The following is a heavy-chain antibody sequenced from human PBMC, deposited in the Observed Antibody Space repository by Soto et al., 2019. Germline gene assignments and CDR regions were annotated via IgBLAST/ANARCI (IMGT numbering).Heavy chain of an antibody. Sequence: EVQLVQPGAEVKTPGESLNISCKASGYNFFNYWIGWVRQMPGKGLEWVAIIYPDDSNIRYSPSFQGRVTISADKSISAAYLQWSSLKASDSGMYYCARGGRGTWAYHHGMDVWGQGTTVTVSS. CDR2: IYPDDSNI. D-gene: IGHD1-26*01. CDR3: ARGGRGTWAYHHGMDV. J-gene: IGHJ6*02. CDR1: GYNFFNYW. V-gene: IGHV5-51*01.